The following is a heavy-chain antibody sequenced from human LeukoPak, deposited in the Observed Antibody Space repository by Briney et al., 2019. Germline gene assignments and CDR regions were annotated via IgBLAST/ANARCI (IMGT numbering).Heavy chain of an antibody. Sequence: GESLKISCRGSGYSFSNYWIGWVRQRPGKGLEWMGIIYPGDSDTKYSPSFQGQVTISADKSINTAYLHRSSLKASDTAMYYCARLSSTTHFDSWGQGTLVTVSS. CDR2: IYPGDSDT. CDR1: GYSFSNYW. CDR3: ARLSSTTHFDS. D-gene: IGHD1-1*01. V-gene: IGHV5-51*01. J-gene: IGHJ4*02.